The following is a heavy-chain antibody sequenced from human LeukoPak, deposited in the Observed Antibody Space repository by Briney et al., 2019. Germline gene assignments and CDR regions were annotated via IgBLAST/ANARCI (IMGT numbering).Heavy chain of an antibody. J-gene: IGHJ3*02. D-gene: IGHD1-26*01. V-gene: IGHV4-59*08. CDR2: MYYSGNT. CDR3: ARHTLVGARNAFDI. Sequence: PSETLSLTCNVSGGSISSYYWSWIRQPPGKGLEWIGYMYYSGNTSYNPSLKSRVTTSVDSSKNQFSLKLSSVTAADTAVYYCARHTLVGARNAFDIWGQGTMVTVSS. CDR1: GGSISSYY.